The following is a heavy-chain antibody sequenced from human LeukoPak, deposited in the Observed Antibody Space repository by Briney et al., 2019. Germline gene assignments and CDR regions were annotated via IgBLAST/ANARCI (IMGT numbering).Heavy chain of an antibody. V-gene: IGHV4-4*07. CDR3: ARALPYGSREFANVFDM. CDR2: IYTSGKV. J-gene: IGHJ3*02. Sequence: SETLSLTCTVSGGSIGDYFWSWIRQPAGKGLEWIGRIYTSGKVDYSASLESRVTLSLDTSKTQFSLKLSSVTAADTAIYYCARALPYGSREFANVFDMWGQGTMVTVSS. D-gene: IGHD6-13*01. CDR1: GGSIGDYF.